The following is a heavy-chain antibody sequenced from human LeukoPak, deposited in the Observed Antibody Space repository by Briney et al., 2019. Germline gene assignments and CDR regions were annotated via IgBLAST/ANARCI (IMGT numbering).Heavy chain of an antibody. J-gene: IGHJ4*02. CDR1: GFSISSGHY. CDR3: SRGQSISAVAV. Sequence: SETLSLTCTVSGFSISSGHYWGWTRQPPGKGLEWIASISHSGTTFYNPSLKSRVPISVDTSKNQFSLTVTSVTAADTAVYYCSRGQSISAVAVWGQGTLVTVSS. CDR2: ISHSGTT. D-gene: IGHD6-13*01. V-gene: IGHV4-38-2*02.